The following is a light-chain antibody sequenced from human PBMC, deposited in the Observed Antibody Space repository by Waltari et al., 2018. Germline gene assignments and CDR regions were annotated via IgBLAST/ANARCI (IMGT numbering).Light chain of an antibody. CDR3: QQYGSSPLT. J-gene: IGKJ4*01. CDR2: GAS. V-gene: IGKV3-20*01. Sequence: TQPPRPLSPSPWQPATYPCRASQSVSSSYLAWYQQKPGQAPRLLIYGASSRATGIPDRFSGSGSGTDFTLTISRLEPEDFAVYYCQQYGSSPLTFGGGTKVEIK. CDR1: QSVSSSY.